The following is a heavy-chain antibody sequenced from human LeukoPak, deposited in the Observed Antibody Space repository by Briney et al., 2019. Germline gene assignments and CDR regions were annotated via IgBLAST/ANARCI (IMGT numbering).Heavy chain of an antibody. V-gene: IGHV3-30-3*01. CDR1: VFSFSSYA. CDR2: ISYDGSNK. Sequence: PGGSLRLSCAASVFSFSSYAMHWVRQAPGKGLEWVAVISYDGSNKYYADSVKGRFTIPRDNSKNTLYLQMNSMRAEDTAVYYCARDIIQLWSKGYFQHWGQDTLVTVSS. J-gene: IGHJ1*01. D-gene: IGHD5-18*01. CDR3: ARDIIQLWSKGYFQH.